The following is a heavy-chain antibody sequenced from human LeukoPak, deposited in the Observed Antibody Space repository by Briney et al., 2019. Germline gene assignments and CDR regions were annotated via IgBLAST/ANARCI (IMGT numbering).Heavy chain of an antibody. CDR1: GYTFTGYY. V-gene: IGHV1-2*02. J-gene: IGHJ3*02. D-gene: IGHD5-12*01. CDR2: INPNSGGT. CDR3: ARGSGYDPVHDAFDI. Sequence: ASVKVSCKASGYTFTGYYMHWVRQAPGQGLEWMGWINPNSGGTNYAQKFQGRVTMTRDTSISTAYMELSRLRSDDTAVCYCARGSGYDPVHDAFDIWGQGTMVTVSS.